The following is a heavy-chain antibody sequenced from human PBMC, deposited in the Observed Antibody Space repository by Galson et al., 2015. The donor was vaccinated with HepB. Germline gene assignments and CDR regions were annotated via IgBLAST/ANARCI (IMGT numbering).Heavy chain of an antibody. CDR1: GGTFSSYA. CDR3: ARAPLRFLARGRDSYYYYMDV. J-gene: IGHJ6*03. CDR2: IIPILGIA. Sequence: SVKVSCKASGGTFSSYAISWVRQAPGQGLEWMGGIIPILGIANYAQKFQGRVTITADKSTSTAYMELSSPRSEDTAVYYCARAPLRFLARGRDSYYYYMDVWGKGTTVTVSS. D-gene: IGHD3-3*01. V-gene: IGHV1-69*10.